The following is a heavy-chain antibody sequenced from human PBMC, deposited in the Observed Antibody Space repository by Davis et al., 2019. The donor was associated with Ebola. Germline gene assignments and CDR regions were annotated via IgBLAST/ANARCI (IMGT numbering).Heavy chain of an antibody. D-gene: IGHD6-13*01. CDR2: IWYDGSNK. CDR3: ASSSWYAEYFQH. Sequence: PGGSLRLSCAASGFTFSSYGMHWVRQAPGKGLEWVAVIWYDGSNKYYADSVKGRFTISRDNSKNTLYLQMNSLRAEDTAVYYCASSSWYAEYFQHWGQGTLVTVSS. V-gene: IGHV3-33*01. CDR1: GFTFSSYG. J-gene: IGHJ1*01.